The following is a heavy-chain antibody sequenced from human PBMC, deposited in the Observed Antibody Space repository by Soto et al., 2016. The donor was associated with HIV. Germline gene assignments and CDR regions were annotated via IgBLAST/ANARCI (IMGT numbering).Heavy chain of an antibody. Sequence: QVQLQESGPGLVKPSKTLSLTCTVSGGSISSYYWSWIRQPPGKGLEWIGYIYYSGSTNYNPSLKSRVTISIDTSKKQFSLKLNSVTAADTAVYYCASAPYYYGSGGDAFDIVGPRGQWSPSLQ. D-gene: IGHD3-10*01. CDR1: GGSISSYY. CDR2: IYYSGST. J-gene: IGHJ3*02. V-gene: IGHV4-59*01. CDR3: ASAPYYYGSGGDAFDI.